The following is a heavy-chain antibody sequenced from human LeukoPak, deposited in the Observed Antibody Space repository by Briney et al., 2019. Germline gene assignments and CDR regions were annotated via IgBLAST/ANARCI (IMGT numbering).Heavy chain of an antibody. D-gene: IGHD3-3*01. CDR2: MNPNSGNT. CDR3: ASGSFDFWSGYYLDN. Sequence: ASVKVSCKASRYTFTSYDINWVRQATGQGLEWLGWMNPNSGNTGYAQKFQGRVTITRNTSISTAYMELSSLRSEDTAVYYCASGSFDFWSGYYLDNWGQGTLVTVFS. CDR1: RYTFTSYD. J-gene: IGHJ4*02. V-gene: IGHV1-8*03.